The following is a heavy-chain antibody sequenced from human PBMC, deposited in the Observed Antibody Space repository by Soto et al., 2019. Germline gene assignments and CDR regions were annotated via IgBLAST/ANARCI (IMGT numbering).Heavy chain of an antibody. CDR1: GYTFTSYA. Sequence: ASVKVSCKASGYTFTSYAMHWVRQAPGQRLEWMGWINAGNGNTKYSQKFQGRVTITRDTSASTAYMELSSLRSEDTAVYYCAREGRGGTAPYFDYWGQGTLVTVSS. CDR3: AREGRGGTAPYFDY. D-gene: IGHD1-26*01. CDR2: INAGNGNT. J-gene: IGHJ4*02. V-gene: IGHV1-3*01.